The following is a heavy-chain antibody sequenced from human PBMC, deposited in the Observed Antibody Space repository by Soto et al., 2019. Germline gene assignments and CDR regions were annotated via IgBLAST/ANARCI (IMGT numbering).Heavy chain of an antibody. Sequence: GGSLRLSCAASGFTFDDYAMHWVRQAPGKGLEWVSGISWNSGSIGYADSVKGRFTISRDNAKNSLYLQMNSLRAEDTALYYCASSYGGNAEYFQHWGQGTLVTVSS. CDR2: ISWNSGSI. D-gene: IGHD4-17*01. CDR3: ASSYGGNAEYFQH. CDR1: GFTFDDYA. V-gene: IGHV3-9*01. J-gene: IGHJ1*01.